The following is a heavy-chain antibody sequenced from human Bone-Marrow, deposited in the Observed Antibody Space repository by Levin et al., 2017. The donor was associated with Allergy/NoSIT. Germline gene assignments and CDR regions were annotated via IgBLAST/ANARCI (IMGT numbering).Heavy chain of an antibody. Sequence: TPSETLSLTCVVYGGSFNGYSWTWIRQTPGKGLEWIGEIIHTGGTHYNPSLKSRVTISLDMSKNQFSLRVRSVTAADTAVYFCARRGPGYYYAMDVWGQGTTVTVSS. CDR2: IIHTGGT. D-gene: IGHD3-9*01. CDR3: ARRGPGYYYAMDV. J-gene: IGHJ6*02. CDR1: GGSFNGYS. V-gene: IGHV4-34*12.